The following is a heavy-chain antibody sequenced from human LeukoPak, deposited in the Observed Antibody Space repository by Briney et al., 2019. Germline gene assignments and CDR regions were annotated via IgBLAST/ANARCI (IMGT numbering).Heavy chain of an antibody. CDR1: GFSVRSSY. D-gene: IGHD5-12*01. J-gene: IGHJ4*02. V-gene: IGHV3-66*03. CDR3: AKSGGGYSGYDPYYFDY. CDR2: FYTSDST. Sequence: GGSLRLSCEASGFSVRSSYMSWVRQAPGKGLEWVSVFYTSDSTHYADSVKGRFTISRDNSKNTLYLQMNSLRAEDTAVYYCAKSGGGYSGYDPYYFDYWGQGTLVTVSS.